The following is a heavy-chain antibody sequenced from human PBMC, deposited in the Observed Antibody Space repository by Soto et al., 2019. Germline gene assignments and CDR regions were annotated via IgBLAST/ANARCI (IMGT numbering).Heavy chain of an antibody. J-gene: IGHJ6*02. D-gene: IGHD2-8*01. CDR3: ARVGGPAGVYDYYYYYGMDV. CDR2: ISSSGSTI. CDR1: GFTFSDYY. Sequence: GGSLRLSCAASGFTFSDYYMSWIRQAPGKGLEWVSYISSSGSTIYYADSVKGRFTISKDNAKNSLYLQMNSLRAEDTAVYYCARVGGPAGVYDYYYYYGMDVWGQGTTVTVSS. V-gene: IGHV3-11*01.